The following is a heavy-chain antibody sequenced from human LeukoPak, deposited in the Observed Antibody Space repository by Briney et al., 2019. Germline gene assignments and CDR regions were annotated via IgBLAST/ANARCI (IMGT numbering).Heavy chain of an antibody. Sequence: GGSLRLSCAASGFTFSSYAMSWVRQAPGKGLKWVSTINDNGDGTYYADSVKGRFTISRDNSYNTVSLQMNSLRDEDTGVYYCARYSTGIAAAGGDYWGQGTLVTVSS. CDR1: GFTFSSYA. D-gene: IGHD6-13*01. J-gene: IGHJ4*02. CDR2: INDNGDGT. V-gene: IGHV3-23*01. CDR3: ARYSTGIAAAGGDY.